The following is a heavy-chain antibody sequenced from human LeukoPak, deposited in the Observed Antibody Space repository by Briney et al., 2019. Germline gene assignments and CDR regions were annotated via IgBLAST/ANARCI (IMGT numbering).Heavy chain of an antibody. Sequence: GGSLRLSCAASGFTFSNYWMSWVRQAPGKGLEWVATIKQDGSEKFYVDSVKGRFTISRDNAKNSLYLQMNSLRAEDTAVYYCARGGNTPFDSRGQGTLVTVSS. D-gene: IGHD4-23*01. V-gene: IGHV3-7*01. CDR3: ARGGNTPFDS. CDR2: IKQDGSEK. J-gene: IGHJ4*02. CDR1: GFTFSNYW.